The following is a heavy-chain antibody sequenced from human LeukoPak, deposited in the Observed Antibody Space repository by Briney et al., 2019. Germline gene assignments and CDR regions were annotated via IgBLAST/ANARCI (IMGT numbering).Heavy chain of an antibody. Sequence: SETLSLTCTVSGVSINSSNWWSWVRQPPGKGLEWIGEIYHSGSTKYNPSLKSRVTISVDKSKNQFSLKLSSVTAADTAVYYCAREVGRGLFDYWGQGTLVTVSS. V-gene: IGHV4-4*02. CDR2: IYHSGST. CDR3: AREVGRGLFDY. CDR1: GVSINSSNW. D-gene: IGHD1-26*01. J-gene: IGHJ4*02.